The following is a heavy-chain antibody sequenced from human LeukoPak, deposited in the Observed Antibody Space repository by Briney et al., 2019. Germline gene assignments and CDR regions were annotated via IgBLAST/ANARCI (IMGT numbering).Heavy chain of an antibody. CDR2: ISSSGVNT. V-gene: IGHV3-23*01. CDR1: GFTFSSYA. D-gene: IGHD2/OR15-2a*01. CDR3: ATMRGFLNWFGP. Sequence: PGGSLRLSCAASGFTFSSYAMGWVRQTPGKGLEWVSCISSSGVNTYYADSVEGRFTISRDNSKNTLYLQMNSLRTEDTALYYCATMRGFLNWFGPWGQGALVTVSS. J-gene: IGHJ5*02.